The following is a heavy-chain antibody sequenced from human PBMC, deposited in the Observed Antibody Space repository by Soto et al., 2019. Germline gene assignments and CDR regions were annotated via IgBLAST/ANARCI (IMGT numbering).Heavy chain of an antibody. CDR1: GFTFSSYW. Sequence: EVQLVESGGGLVQPGGSLRLSCAASGFTFSSYWMHWVRQAPGKGLVWVSRINSDGSSTSYADSVKGRFTISRDNAKNTLYLQMNSLRAEDTAVYYCARVLKAPRRDSWFDPWGQGTLVTVSS. CDR3: ARVLKAPRRDSWFDP. V-gene: IGHV3-74*01. CDR2: INSDGSST. D-gene: IGHD2-15*01. J-gene: IGHJ5*02.